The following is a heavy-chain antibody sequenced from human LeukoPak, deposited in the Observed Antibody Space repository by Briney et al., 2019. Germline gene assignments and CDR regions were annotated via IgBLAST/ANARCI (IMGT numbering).Heavy chain of an antibody. D-gene: IGHD3-22*01. CDR1: GDSISSSTYY. V-gene: IGHV4-39*01. CDR2: IYYSGTT. J-gene: IGHJ6*03. Sequence: TSETLSLTCTVSGDSISSSTYYWGWIRQAPGKGLEWIGIIYYSGTTYYNPSLKSRVTISVDTSKNQFSLKLNSVAAADTAVYYCARHNYTHYYDSSGNYYYYHMDVWGKGTTVTVSS. CDR3: ARHNYTHYYDSSGNYYYYHMDV.